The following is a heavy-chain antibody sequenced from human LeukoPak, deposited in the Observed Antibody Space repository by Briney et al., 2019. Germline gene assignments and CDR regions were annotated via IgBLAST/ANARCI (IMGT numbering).Heavy chain of an antibody. CDR1: GFTFYKSA. V-gene: IGHV3-23*01. J-gene: IGHJ4*02. D-gene: IGHD3-3*01. Sequence: PGGSLRLSCAASGFTFYKSAMTWVRQAPGTGLEWVSAISGRGDFTYYADSVKGRFTISRDNSKNMLYLQMTSLRADGTAVYYCARREAEESGPIDYWGQGTLVTVSS. CDR3: ARREAEESGPIDY. CDR2: ISGRGDFT.